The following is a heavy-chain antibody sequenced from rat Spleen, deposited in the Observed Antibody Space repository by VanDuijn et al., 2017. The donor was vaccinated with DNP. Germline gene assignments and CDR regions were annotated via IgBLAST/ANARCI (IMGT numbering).Heavy chain of an antibody. J-gene: IGHJ4*01. CDR2: MTNSGGRT. D-gene: IGHD2-7*01. CDR3: ARHPDSGTYLGMDA. Sequence: EVQLVESGGGLVQPGRSLKLSCAVSGFTFSDCAMAWVRQAPKKGLEWVASMTNSGGRTYYRDSVKGRFTISRDNAKSTLYLQVDMLRSEDTATYYCARHPDSGTYLGMDAWGQGASVTVSS. V-gene: IGHV5S23*01. CDR1: GFTFSDCA.